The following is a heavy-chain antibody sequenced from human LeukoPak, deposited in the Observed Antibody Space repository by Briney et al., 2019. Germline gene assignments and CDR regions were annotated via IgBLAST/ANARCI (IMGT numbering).Heavy chain of an antibody. J-gene: IGHJ4*02. CDR2: ITSSSSHI. CDR3: ARGIAADEEHY. V-gene: IGHV3-21*01. Sequence: GGSLRLSCAASGFTFAIHAMTWVRQAPGKGLEWVSTITSSSSHIYYADSVKGRFTISRDNAENSLYLQMNSLRVEDTAVYYCARGIAADEEHYWGQGTLVTVSS. D-gene: IGHD6-13*01. CDR1: GFTFAIHA.